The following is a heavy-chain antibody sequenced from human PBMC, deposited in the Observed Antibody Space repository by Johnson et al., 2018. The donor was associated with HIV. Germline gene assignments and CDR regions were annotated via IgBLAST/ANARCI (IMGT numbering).Heavy chain of an antibody. CDR2: INWNGGST. V-gene: IGHV3-66*02. D-gene: IGHD2-21*02. CDR1: GFTVSSNY. J-gene: IGHJ3*02. Sequence: VQLVESGGGVVQPGRSLRLSCAASGFTVSSNYMSWVRQAPGKGLEWVSGINWNGGSTGYADSVKGRFTISRDNSKNTLYLQMNSLRAEDTAVDYCARGGLLSPDAFDIWGQGTMVTISS. CDR3: ARGGLLSPDAFDI.